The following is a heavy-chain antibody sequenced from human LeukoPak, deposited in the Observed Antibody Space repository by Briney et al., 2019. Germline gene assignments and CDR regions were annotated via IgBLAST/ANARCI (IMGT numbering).Heavy chain of an antibody. CDR1: GFTVITND. J-gene: IGHJ6*03. CDR2: LYPNGST. CDR3: ARDSLIGFSYESYYYYMDV. D-gene: IGHD5-18*01. V-gene: IGHV3-53*01. Sequence: GGSLRLSCAASGFTVITNDMTWVRQAPGKGLEWVSVLYPNGSTHYADSVKGRFTISRDNSKDTVHLQMNGLRAEDTAVYYCARDSLIGFSYESYYYYMDVWGRGTTVTVSS.